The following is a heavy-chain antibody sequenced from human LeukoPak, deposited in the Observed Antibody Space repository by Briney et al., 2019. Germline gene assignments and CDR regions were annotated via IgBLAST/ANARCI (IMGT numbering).Heavy chain of an antibody. V-gene: IGHV3-30*18. Sequence: PGRSLRLSCAASGFTFSSYGMHWVRQAPGKGLEWVAVISYDGSNKYYADSVKGRFTISRDNSKNTLYLQMNSLRAEDTAVYYCAKEVEQWLDYYYYGMDVWGQGTTVTVSS. CDR3: AKEVEQWLDYYYYGMDV. CDR1: GFTFSSYG. D-gene: IGHD6-19*01. J-gene: IGHJ6*02. CDR2: ISYDGSNK.